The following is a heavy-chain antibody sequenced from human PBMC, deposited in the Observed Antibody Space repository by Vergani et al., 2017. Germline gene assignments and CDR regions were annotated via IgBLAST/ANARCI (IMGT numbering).Heavy chain of an antibody. CDR1: GFTFSSYG. CDR2: ISYDGSKK. CDR3: AKDPRGTWDNSRWYYFDY. V-gene: IGHV3-30*18. Sequence: QVQLVESGGGVVQPGRSLRLSCAASGFTFSSYGMHWVRQAPGKGLEWVAVISYDGSKKYYADSVKGRFTISRDNSKNTLYLQMNSLRAEDTAVCYCAKDPRGTWDNSRWYYFDYWGQGTQVTVSS. D-gene: IGHD6-13*01. J-gene: IGHJ4*02.